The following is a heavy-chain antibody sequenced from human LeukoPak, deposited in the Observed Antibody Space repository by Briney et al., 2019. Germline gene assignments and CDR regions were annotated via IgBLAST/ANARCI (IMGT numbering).Heavy chain of an antibody. Sequence: ASVKVSCKASGYTFTSYGIGWVRQAPGQGLEWMGWISGYSGNTNYAQKLQGRVTMTTDTSTSTAYMELRSLRSDDTAVYYCARRCSSTSCYLLDYWGQGTLVTVSS. CDR2: ISGYSGNT. CDR3: ARRCSSTSCYLLDY. J-gene: IGHJ4*02. CDR1: GYTFTSYG. V-gene: IGHV1-18*01. D-gene: IGHD2-2*01.